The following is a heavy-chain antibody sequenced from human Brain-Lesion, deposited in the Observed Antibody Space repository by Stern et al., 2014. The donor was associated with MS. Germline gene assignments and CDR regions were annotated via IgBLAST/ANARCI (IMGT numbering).Heavy chain of an antibody. CDR3: AIYRVTTVTSYYFDS. CDR2: IYNSGKK. Sequence: VQLVQSGGGLVQPGGSLRLSCAASGFTVSNYYMSWVRQAPGKGLARVSIIYNSGKKKYEAYARGRLVLSRGKYNSKLYFPIESLRPEYTAVYYCAIYRVTTVTSYYFDSWGQGTRVTVSS. CDR1: GFTVSNYY. D-gene: IGHD4-17*01. J-gene: IGHJ4*02. V-gene: IGHV3-66*02.